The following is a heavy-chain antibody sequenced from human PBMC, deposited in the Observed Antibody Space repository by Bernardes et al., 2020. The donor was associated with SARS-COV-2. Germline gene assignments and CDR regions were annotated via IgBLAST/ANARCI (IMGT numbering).Heavy chain of an antibody. D-gene: IGHD1-1*01. CDR3: LKRAGH. V-gene: IGHV3-15*01. Sequence: GGSLRLSCAATGFTFSNAWMSWVRQAPGKGLEWVGRIKSKTDGGTADHAAPVRGRFTISRDDSENTLYLQMNTQRITAQEWYNSLKRAGHWG. J-gene: IGHJ1*01. CDR2: IKSKTDGGTA. CDR1: GFTFSNAW.